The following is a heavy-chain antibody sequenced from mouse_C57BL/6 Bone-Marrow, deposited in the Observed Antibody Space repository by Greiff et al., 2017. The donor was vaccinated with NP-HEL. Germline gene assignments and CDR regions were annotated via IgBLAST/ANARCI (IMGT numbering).Heavy chain of an antibody. CDR2: INPNMGGN. J-gene: IGHJ4*01. Sequence: FQLQQPGPALLKPGASVKISCKASGYTFTTSYLTWLKQSNGKCLRWIGDINPNMGGNRSNLNFTGKATLLLDKASITAYMELRSLTSEDSAVYYCARATYYDYDGAIDFWGQGTSVTVSS. D-gene: IGHD2-4*01. V-gene: IGHV1-26*01. CDR1: GYTFTTSY. CDR3: ARATYYDYDGAIDF.